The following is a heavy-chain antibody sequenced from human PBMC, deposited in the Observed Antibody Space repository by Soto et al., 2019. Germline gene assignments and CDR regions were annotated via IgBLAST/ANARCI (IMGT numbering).Heavy chain of an antibody. J-gene: IGHJ6*02. CDR1: GYTFTSYG. CDR3: ARGEAAAPSYYYYGMDV. CDR2: ISAYNGNT. V-gene: IGHV1-18*04. Sequence: QVQLVQSGAEVKKPGASVKVSCKASGYTFTSYGISWVRQAPGQGLEWMGWISAYNGNTNYAQKLQGRVTMTTDTSTSTAYMERRSLRSDDTAVYYCARGEAAAPSYYYYGMDVWGQGTTVTVSS. D-gene: IGHD6-13*01.